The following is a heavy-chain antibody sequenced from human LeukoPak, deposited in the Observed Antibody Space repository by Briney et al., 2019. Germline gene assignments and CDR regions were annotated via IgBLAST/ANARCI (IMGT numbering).Heavy chain of an antibody. CDR2: IYYSGST. Sequence: PSETLSLTCPVSGGSIISYYWSWIRQPPGKGLEWIRYIYYSGSTNYNPSLKSRVTISVDSSTNHFFLRLTSVTAADTAIYYCAAMTTVTMYSYFFDSWGQGTLLTVSS. CDR3: AAMTTVTMYSYFFDS. V-gene: IGHV4-59*01. CDR1: GGSIISYY. J-gene: IGHJ4*02. D-gene: IGHD4-17*01.